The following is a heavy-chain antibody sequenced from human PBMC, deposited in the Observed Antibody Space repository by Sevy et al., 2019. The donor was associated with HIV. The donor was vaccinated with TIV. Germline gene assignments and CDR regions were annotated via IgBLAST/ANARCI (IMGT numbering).Heavy chain of an antibody. CDR2: IAFDGSSR. J-gene: IGHJ4*02. Sequence: GGSLRLSCTVSGLSFSIYSMNWVRQAPGKGLEWVAVIAFDGSSRFYSDSVRGRFTISRDNTKNTLYLQMHSLRPEDSASYYCATGRQGATFGYWGQGTLVTVSS. V-gene: IGHV3-30-3*01. CDR1: GLSFSIYS. D-gene: IGHD1-26*01. CDR3: ATGRQGATFGY.